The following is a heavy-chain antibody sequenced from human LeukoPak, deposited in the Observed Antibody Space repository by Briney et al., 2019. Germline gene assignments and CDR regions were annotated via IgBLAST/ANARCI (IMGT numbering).Heavy chain of an antibody. J-gene: IGHJ4*02. CDR3: ARDGGYGGNAVVFDY. CDR2: ISNDGSNK. CDR1: GFTFSTYG. V-gene: IGHV3-30*03. D-gene: IGHD4-23*01. Sequence: PGGSLRLSCAASGFTFSTYGMHWVRQAPGKGPEWVAVISNDGSNKYYAESVKGRFTISRDNSKNTLYLQMNSLRAEDTAVYYCARDGGYGGNAVVFDYWGQGTLVTVSS.